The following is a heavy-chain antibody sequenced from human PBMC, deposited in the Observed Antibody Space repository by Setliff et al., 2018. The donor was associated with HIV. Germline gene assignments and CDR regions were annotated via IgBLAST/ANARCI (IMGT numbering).Heavy chain of an antibody. CDR3: AATYYYDSSGLHGFDY. Sequence: SVKVSCKASGGTFSSYAISWVRQAPGQGLEWMGGIIPIFGTANYAQKFQGRVTITADESTSTAYMELSSLRSEDTAVYYCAATYYYDSSGLHGFDYWARERWSPSPQ. J-gene: IGHJ4*02. CDR2: IIPIFGTA. V-gene: IGHV1-69*13. D-gene: IGHD3-22*01. CDR1: GGTFSSYA.